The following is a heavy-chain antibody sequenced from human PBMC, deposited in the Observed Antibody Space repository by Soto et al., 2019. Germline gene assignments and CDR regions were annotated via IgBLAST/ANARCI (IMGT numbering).Heavy chain of an antibody. CDR3: ARDVFGLRLLEWLYPDY. CDR1: GYIFTSYG. CDR2: ISAYNGNT. J-gene: IGHJ4*02. D-gene: IGHD3-3*01. Sequence: GASVKVSCKASGYIFTSYGISWVRQAPGQGLEWMGWISAYNGNTNYAQKLQGRVTMTTDTSTSTAYMELRSLRSDDTAVYYCARDVFGLRLLEWLYPDYWGQGTLVTVSS. V-gene: IGHV1-18*01.